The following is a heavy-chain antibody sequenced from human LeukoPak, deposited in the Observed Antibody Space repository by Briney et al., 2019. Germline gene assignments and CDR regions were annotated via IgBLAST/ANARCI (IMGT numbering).Heavy chain of an antibody. D-gene: IGHD2-21*01. J-gene: IGHJ5*02. Sequence: SETLSLTCAGSGGSFSSYYWGWIRQPPGKGLAWIGSIYYSGSTFYNPSLKSRVTIPVDTSKNKSPLKLSSAAAADTAVYYCARLLWAVVVPWFDPWGQGTLVTVSS. CDR3: ARLLWAVVVPWFDP. CDR1: GGSFSSYY. V-gene: IGHV4-39*06. CDR2: IYYSGST.